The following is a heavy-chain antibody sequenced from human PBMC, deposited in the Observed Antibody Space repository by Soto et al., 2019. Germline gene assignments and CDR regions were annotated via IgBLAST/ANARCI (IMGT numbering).Heavy chain of an antibody. J-gene: IGHJ2*01. V-gene: IGHV3-9*01. CDR1: GFTFDEYG. D-gene: IGHD6-19*01. CDR3: AKDWSGAGDWYVDL. CDR2: LNWNGAYI. Sequence: QLVESGGGLAQPGRSLRLSCAASGFTFDEYGMHWVRQPPGKGLEWVAGLNWNGAYIAYADSVKGRFTISRDNAKRALYFEMNSLILEDTALYYCAKDWSGAGDWYVDLWGRGTRVSVSS.